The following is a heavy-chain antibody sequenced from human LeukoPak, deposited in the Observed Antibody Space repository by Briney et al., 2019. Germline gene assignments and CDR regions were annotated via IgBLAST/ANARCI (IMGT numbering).Heavy chain of an antibody. CDR3: ARDSNSGDCSSTSCPRDY. Sequence: SETLSLTCTVSGGSISSSSYCWGWIRQPPGKGLEWIGSIYYSGSTYYNPSLKSRVTISVDTSKNQFSLKLSSVTAADTAVYYCARDSNSGDCSSTSCPRDYWGQGTLVTVSS. CDR1: GGSISSSSYC. V-gene: IGHV4-39*07. CDR2: IYYSGST. D-gene: IGHD2-2*01. J-gene: IGHJ4*02.